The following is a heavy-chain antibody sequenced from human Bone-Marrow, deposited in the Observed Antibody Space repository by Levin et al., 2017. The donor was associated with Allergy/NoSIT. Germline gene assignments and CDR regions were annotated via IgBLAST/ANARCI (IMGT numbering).Heavy chain of an antibody. J-gene: IGHJ4*02. CDR3: ARGGSGTAFDY. Sequence: GESLKISCAASGFTFSDHYMNWVRQPPGKGLEWLSYIASGSIIFYADSVKGRFTISRDNVENTLYLQMNSLRPDDTAVYYCARGGSGTAFDYWGQGTLVTVSS. CDR2: IASGSII. CDR1: GFTFSDHY. D-gene: IGHD1-1*01. V-gene: IGHV3-69-1*02.